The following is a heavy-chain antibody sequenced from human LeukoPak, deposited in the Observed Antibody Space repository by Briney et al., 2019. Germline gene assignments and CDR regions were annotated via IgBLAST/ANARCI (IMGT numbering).Heavy chain of an antibody. Sequence: GEALEISFKGSGYRLTSYWIGWGRPRPGKGLEWMGIIYPGDSDTRYSPSFQGQVTISADKSISTAYLQWSSLKASDTAMYYCARSSGYYVDYFDYWGQGTLVTVSS. V-gene: IGHV5-51*01. CDR3: ARSSGYYVDYFDY. D-gene: IGHD3-16*01. CDR2: IYPGDSDT. J-gene: IGHJ4*02. CDR1: GYRLTSYW.